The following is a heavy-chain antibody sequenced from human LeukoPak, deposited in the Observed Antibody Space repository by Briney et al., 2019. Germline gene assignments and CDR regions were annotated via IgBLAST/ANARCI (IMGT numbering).Heavy chain of an antibody. CDR3: ARDWDCDSTNCYGALGY. V-gene: IGHV3-7*01. CDR1: EFTFSTYW. CDR2: IKQDGSEK. Sequence: GGSLRLSCAASEFTFSTYWMTWVRQAPGKGLEWVANIKQDGSEKYYVDSVKGRFTISRDNAKNSLYLQMNSLRAEDAAVYYCARDWDCDSTNCYGALGYWGQGTLVTVSS. D-gene: IGHD2-2*01. J-gene: IGHJ4*02.